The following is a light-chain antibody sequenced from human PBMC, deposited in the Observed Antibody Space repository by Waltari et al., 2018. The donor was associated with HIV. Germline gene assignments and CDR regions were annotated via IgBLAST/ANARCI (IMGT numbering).Light chain of an antibody. J-gene: IGLJ1*01. CDR1: SSNIGSNT. V-gene: IGLV1-47*02. CDR3: AAWDDSLRGFYV. CDR2: SDY. Sequence: QSVLTQPPSASGTPGQRVTISCSGSSSNIGSNTVHWYQQLPGTAPKLLIYSDYQRPSGVPDRFSGSKSGTSASLAISGLRSEDEADYYCAAWDDSLRGFYVFGTGTKVTVL.